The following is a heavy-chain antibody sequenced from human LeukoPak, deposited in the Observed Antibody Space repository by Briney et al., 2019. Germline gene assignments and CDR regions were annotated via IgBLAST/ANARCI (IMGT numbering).Heavy chain of an antibody. D-gene: IGHD3-3*01. CDR1: GYTFTSYD. Sequence: ASVKVSCKASGYTFTSYDINWVRQATGQGLEWMGWMNPNSGNTGYAQKFQGRVTMTRNTSISTAYMELSSLRSDDTAVYYCARDWVFGVEDGMDVWGQGTTVTVSS. V-gene: IGHV1-8*01. CDR2: MNPNSGNT. J-gene: IGHJ6*02. CDR3: ARDWVFGVEDGMDV.